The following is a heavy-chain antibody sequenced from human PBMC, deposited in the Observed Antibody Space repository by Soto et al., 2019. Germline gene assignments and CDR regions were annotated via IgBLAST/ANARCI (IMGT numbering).Heavy chain of an antibody. V-gene: IGHV4-39*01. CDR2: IYYSGST. D-gene: IGHD4-17*01. J-gene: IGHJ4*02. CDR1: GGSISSSSYY. Sequence: QLQLQESGPGLVKPSETLSLTCTVSGGSISSSSYYWGWIRQPPGKGLEWIGSIYYSGSTYYNPSLKSRVTISVDTSKNQFSLKLSSVTAADTAVYYCARLVGDYTPYYFDYWGQGTLVTVSS. CDR3: ARLVGDYTPYYFDY.